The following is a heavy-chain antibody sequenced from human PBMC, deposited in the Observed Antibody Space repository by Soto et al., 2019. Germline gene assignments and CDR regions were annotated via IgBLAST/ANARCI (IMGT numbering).Heavy chain of an antibody. CDR1: GFTFSRND. CDR2: ISYDGSHQ. V-gene: IGHV3-30*03. CDR3: AREPELTGTGKVGAFDI. Sequence: QAGGSLRLSCAGSGFTFSRNDMHWVRQAPGKGLEWVAGISYDGSHQYFADSVRGRFTIPRDNSKNTVCLQMNSLRAQDTAVYYCAREPELTGTGKVGAFDIWGQGTMVTVSS. D-gene: IGHD1-20*01. J-gene: IGHJ3*02.